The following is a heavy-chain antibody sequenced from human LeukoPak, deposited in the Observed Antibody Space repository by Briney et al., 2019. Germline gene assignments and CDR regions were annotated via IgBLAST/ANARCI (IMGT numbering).Heavy chain of an antibody. CDR3: AKVGATHWYYFDY. V-gene: IGHV3-66*03. CDR2: IYSGST. Sequence: GGSLRLSCTVSGFTVSSNSMSWVRQAPGKGLEWVSFIYSGSTHYSDSVKGRFTISRDNSKNTLYLQMNSLRAEDTAVYYCAKVGATHWYYFDYWGQGTLVTVSS. CDR1: GFTVSSNS. J-gene: IGHJ4*02. D-gene: IGHD1-26*01.